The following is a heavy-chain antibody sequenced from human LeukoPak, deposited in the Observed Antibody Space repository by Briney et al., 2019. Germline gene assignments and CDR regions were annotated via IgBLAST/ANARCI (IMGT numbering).Heavy chain of an antibody. J-gene: IGHJ4*02. D-gene: IGHD4-17*01. Sequence: PGGSLRLSCAGSGFTFSSYWIHWVRQAPGKGLVWVSRISTDGSSTSYADSVRGRFTMSRDNAKNTLYLQMTSLRAEDTAVYYCARWLTVTPFDYWGQGTLVTVSS. V-gene: IGHV3-74*01. CDR1: GFTFSSYW. CDR2: ISTDGSST. CDR3: ARWLTVTPFDY.